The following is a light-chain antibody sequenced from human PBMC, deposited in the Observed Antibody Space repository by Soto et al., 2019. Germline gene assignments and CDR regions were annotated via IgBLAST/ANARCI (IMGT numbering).Light chain of an antibody. V-gene: IGKV1-9*01. CDR3: QQLNSYPYT. J-gene: IGKJ2*01. Sequence: DIQLTQSPSFLSASIGDRVTITCRASRGINSYLAWYQQKPGEAPNLLIYAASTLQSGVPSRFSGSGSGTEFTLAIDSLLPEDFATYFCQQLNSYPYTFGQGTKLEIK. CDR1: RGINSY. CDR2: AAS.